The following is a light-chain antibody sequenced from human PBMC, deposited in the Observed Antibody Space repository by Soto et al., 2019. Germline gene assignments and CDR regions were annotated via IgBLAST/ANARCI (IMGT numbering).Light chain of an antibody. Sequence: EIGFTQYPGTLSLSPGERATLSCRASQSVSSNLAWYQQKPGQSPRLLIYGASTRATGIPVRFSGSGSGTEFTLTISSLQSEDFAVYYCHQYNYWPTFGQGTKVDNK. J-gene: IGKJ1*01. V-gene: IGKV3-15*01. CDR3: HQYNYWPT. CDR1: QSVSSN. CDR2: GAS.